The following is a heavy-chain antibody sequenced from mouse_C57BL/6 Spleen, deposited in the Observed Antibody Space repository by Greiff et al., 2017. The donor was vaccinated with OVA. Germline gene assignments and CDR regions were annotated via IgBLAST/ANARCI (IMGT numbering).Heavy chain of an antibody. CDR1: GFSLSTFGMG. D-gene: IGHD1-1*01. V-gene: IGHV8-8*01. CDR3: ARYYGSSSLYYFDY. CDR2: IWWDDDK. Sequence: QVTLKESGPGILQPSQTLSLTCSFSGFSLSTFGMGVGWIRQPSGKGLEWLAHIWWDDDKYYHPALKSRLSISKDTSKNQVFLKIANVDTADTATYYCARYYGSSSLYYFDYWGQGTTLTVSS. J-gene: IGHJ2*01.